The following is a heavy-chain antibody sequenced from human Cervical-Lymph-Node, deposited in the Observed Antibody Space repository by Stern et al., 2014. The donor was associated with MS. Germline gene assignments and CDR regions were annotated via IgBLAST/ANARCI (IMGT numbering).Heavy chain of an antibody. CDR3: VLTGYYPY. D-gene: IGHD3-9*01. V-gene: IGHV1-69*12. CDR1: GGSFSSYD. CDR2: IITLYGST. J-gene: IGHJ4*02. Sequence: QDQLVQSGPEVMQPGSSVKVSYKASGGSFSSYDVSWVRQAPGQGLEWMGRIITLYGSTNYADHLQGRVTITADESTTTVHMQLSSLRSDDTAVYYCVLTGYYPYWGQGTLVTVSS.